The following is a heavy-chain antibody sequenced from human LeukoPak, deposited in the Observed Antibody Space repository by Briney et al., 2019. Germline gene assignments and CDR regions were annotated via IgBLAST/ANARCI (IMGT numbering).Heavy chain of an antibody. CDR1: GYTFTSYG. V-gene: IGHV1-18*01. CDR2: ISSNSDNT. J-gene: IGHJ4*02. D-gene: IGHD7-27*01. CDR3: ARDWGSIKVIADY. Sequence: ASVKVSCKATGYTFTSYGISCVRQAPGQGLECMGWISSNSDNTNYAQKLQGRVTMTTATSTSTAYMELRSLRSDDTALYFCARDWGSIKVIADYWGQGTLVTVSP.